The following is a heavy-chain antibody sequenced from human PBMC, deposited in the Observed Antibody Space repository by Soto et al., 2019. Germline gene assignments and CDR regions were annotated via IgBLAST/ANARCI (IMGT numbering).Heavy chain of an antibody. CDR1: GGSFSGYY. CDR2: INHSGST. J-gene: IGHJ5*02. V-gene: IGHV4-34*01. Sequence: QVQLQQWGAGLLKPSETLSLTCAVYGGSFSGYYWSWIRQPPGKGLEWIGEINHSGSTNYNPSLKSRVTISVDTSKNQFSLKLSAVTAADTAVYYCARGGIVVVPAAYPNWFDPWGQGTLVTVSS. D-gene: IGHD2-2*01. CDR3: ARGGIVVVPAAYPNWFDP.